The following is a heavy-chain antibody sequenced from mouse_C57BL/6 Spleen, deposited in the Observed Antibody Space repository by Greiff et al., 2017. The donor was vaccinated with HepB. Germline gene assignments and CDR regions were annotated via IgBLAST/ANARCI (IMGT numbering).Heavy chain of an antibody. CDR3: ARDYYYGSGFAY. D-gene: IGHD1-1*01. Sequence: VQLQQPGAELVKPGASVKLSCKASGYTFTSYWMQWVKQRPGQGLEWIGEIDPSDSYTNYNQKFKGKATLTVDTSSSTAYMQLSSLTSEDSAVYYCARDYYYGSGFAYWGQGTLVTVSA. CDR2: IDPSDSYT. CDR1: GYTFTSYW. J-gene: IGHJ3*01. V-gene: IGHV1-50*01.